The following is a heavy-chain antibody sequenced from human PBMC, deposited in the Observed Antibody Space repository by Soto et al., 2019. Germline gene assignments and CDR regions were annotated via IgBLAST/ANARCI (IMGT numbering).Heavy chain of an antibody. CDR3: ARDRVVVVTVAPYYYYYGMDV. CDR2: INHSGST. D-gene: IGHD2-21*02. CDR1: GGSFSGYY. V-gene: IGHV4-34*01. J-gene: IGHJ6*02. Sequence: SEILSLTCAVFGGSFSGYYWSWIRQPPGKGLEWMGEINHSGSTNYNPSLKSRVTISVDTSKNQFSLKLSSVTAADTAVYYCARDRVVVVTVAPYYYYYGMDVWGQGTTVTVSS.